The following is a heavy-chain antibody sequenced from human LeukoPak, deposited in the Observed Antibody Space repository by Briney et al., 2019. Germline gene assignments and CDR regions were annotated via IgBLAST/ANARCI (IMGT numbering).Heavy chain of an antibody. CDR2: ISAYNGNT. V-gene: IGHV1-18*01. D-gene: IGHD7-27*01. CDR3: ARDRRTGNVIYWYFDL. CDR1: GYTFTSYG. Sequence: ASVKVSCKASGYTFTSYGITWVRQAPGQGLEWMGWISAYNGNTNYVQKLQGRVTMTTDTSTSTAHMELRSLRSDDTAVYYCARDRRTGNVIYWYFDLWGRGTLVTVSS. J-gene: IGHJ2*01.